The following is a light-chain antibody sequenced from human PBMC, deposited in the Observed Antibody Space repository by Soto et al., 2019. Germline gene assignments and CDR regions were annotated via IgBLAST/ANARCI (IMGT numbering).Light chain of an antibody. CDR3: SSYTSSSTLV. V-gene: IGLV2-14*01. Sequence: QSALTQPASVSGSPGQSITISCTGTSSDVGGYNYVSWYQQHPGKVPKVMIYEVTNRPSGVSNRFSGSKSGNTASLTISGLQAEDEGDYYCSSYTSSSTLVFGGGTQLTVL. J-gene: IGLJ3*02. CDR1: SSDVGGYNY. CDR2: EVT.